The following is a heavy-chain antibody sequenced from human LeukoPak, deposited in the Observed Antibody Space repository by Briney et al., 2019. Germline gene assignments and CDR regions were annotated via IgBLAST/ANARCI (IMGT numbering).Heavy chain of an antibody. CDR1: GYTFTGYY. V-gene: IGHV1-2*02. CDR3: AREGIAAAVDNDAFDI. J-gene: IGHJ3*02. Sequence: ASVKVSCKASGYTFTGYYIHWVRQAPGQGLEGMGWINSNSGGTNYAQKFQGRVTMTRDTSISTAYMELSRLRSDDTAVYYCAREGIAAAVDNDAFDIWGQGTMVTVSS. CDR2: INSNSGGT. D-gene: IGHD6-13*01.